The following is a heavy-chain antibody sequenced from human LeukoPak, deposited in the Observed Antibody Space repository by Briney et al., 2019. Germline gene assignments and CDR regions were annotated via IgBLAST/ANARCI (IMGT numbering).Heavy chain of an antibody. J-gene: IGHJ2*01. CDR2: INPNSGGT. V-gene: IGHV1-2*02. Sequence: EASVKVSCKASGYTFTGYFMHWVRQAPGQGLEWMGWINPNSGGTNYAQKFQGRVTMTRDTSISTAYMELNRLRSDDTAVYYCARQEPTSNNYYDSGTYSSDLWGRGTLVTVSS. CDR1: GYTFTGYF. D-gene: IGHD3-22*01. CDR3: ARQEPTSNNYYDSGTYSSDL.